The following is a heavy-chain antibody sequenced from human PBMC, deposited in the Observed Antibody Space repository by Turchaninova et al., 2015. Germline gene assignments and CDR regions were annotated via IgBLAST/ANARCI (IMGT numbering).Heavy chain of an antibody. CDR1: GYSVSRGTAA. Sequence: QVHLQQSGPGLVKPSQTLSLTCSISGYSVSRGTAALNGISQSPAGGLEWLRKTSYKTKWYKNYAVSVKSRITINPDTSKNQFSLQLNAVTPEDTAVYYCARGGRGYCSSGNSCYFDYWGQGTLVTVSS. J-gene: IGHJ4*02. D-gene: IGHD2-15*01. V-gene: IGHV6-1*01. CDR2: TSYKTKWYK. CDR3: ARGGRGYCSSGNSCYFDY.